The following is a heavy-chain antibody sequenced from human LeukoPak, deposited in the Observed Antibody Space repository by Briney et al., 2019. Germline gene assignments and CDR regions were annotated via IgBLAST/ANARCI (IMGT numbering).Heavy chain of an antibody. V-gene: IGHV4-34*01. Sequence: SETLSLTCAVYGGSFSGYYWSWIRQPPGKGLEWIGEINHSGSTNYNPSLKSRVTISVDTSKNQFSLKLSSVTAADTAVYYCARGRSKLRYWYFDLWGRGTLVTVSS. CDR1: GGSFSGYY. CDR2: INHSGST. J-gene: IGHJ2*01. D-gene: IGHD1-1*01. CDR3: ARGRSKLRYWYFDL.